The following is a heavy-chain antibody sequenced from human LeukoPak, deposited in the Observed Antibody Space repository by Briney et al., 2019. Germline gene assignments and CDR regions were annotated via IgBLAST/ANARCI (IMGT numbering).Heavy chain of an antibody. CDR3: ARGVLYAGSWYFDY. Sequence: GGSLRLSCAASGFTVTGNYMSWVRQAPGMGLEWVSVIYSGGTTYYADSVKGRFTISKDNSKNTLYLQMNSLRAEDTAVYYCARGVLYAGSWYFDYWGQGILVTVSS. CDR1: GFTVTGNY. J-gene: IGHJ4*02. D-gene: IGHD6-13*01. V-gene: IGHV3-53*01. CDR2: IYSGGTT.